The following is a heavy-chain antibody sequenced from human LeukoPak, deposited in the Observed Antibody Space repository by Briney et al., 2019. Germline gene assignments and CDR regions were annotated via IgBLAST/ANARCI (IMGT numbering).Heavy chain of an antibody. J-gene: IGHJ3*02. V-gene: IGHV4-59*01. CDR1: GGSISSYY. CDR3: ARDSSSWYTGKGPPDAFDI. CDR2: IYYSGST. D-gene: IGHD6-13*01. Sequence: SETLSLTCTVSGGSISSYYWSWIRQPPGKGLEWIGYIYYSGSTNYNPSLKSRVTISVDTSKNQFSLKLSSVTAADTAVYYCARDSSSWYTGKGPPDAFDIWGQGTMVTVSS.